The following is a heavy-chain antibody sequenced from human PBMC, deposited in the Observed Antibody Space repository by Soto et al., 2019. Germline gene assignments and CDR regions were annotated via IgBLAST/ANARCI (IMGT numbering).Heavy chain of an antibody. CDR2: IYTRGST. Sequence: GGSLRLSCAASGFSVNNNYMTWVRQTPGRRPEWVAVIYTRGSTHYADFATGRCTFSRDNSKNTLYLQMNSLRPEDTAVYYCAKLWGYYFESWGPGTLVTVSS. CDR3: AKLWGYYFES. CDR1: GFSVNNNY. D-gene: IGHD2-21*01. J-gene: IGHJ4*02. V-gene: IGHV3-53*01.